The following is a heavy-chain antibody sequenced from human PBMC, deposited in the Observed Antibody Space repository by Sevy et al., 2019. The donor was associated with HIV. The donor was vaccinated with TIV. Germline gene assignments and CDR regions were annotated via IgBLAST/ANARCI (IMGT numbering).Heavy chain of an antibody. CDR1: GYTFTSYD. J-gene: IGHJ6*02. Sequence: ATVKVSCKASGYTFTSYDINWVRQATGQGLEWMGWMNPNSGNTGYGQKFQGRVIMSRNTSISTAYMELSSLRSEDTAAYYCARAHYCSGGRCYSRYGMDVWGQGTSVTVSS. V-gene: IGHV1-8*01. D-gene: IGHD2-15*01. CDR3: ARAHYCSGGRCYSRYGMDV. CDR2: MNPNSGNT.